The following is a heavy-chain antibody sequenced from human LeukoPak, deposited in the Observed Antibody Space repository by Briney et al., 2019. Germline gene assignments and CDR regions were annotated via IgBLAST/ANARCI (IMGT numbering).Heavy chain of an antibody. D-gene: IGHD3-10*01. CDR1: GLTFSNYA. V-gene: IGHV3-23*01. Sequence: TGGSLRLSCAASGLTFSNYAMSWVRQAPGKGLEWVSAISGSGGSTYYADSVKGRFTISRDNSKNTLYLQMNSLRGEDTAVYYCAKDIDAVWSICDYWGQGTLVTVSS. J-gene: IGHJ4*02. CDR2: ISGSGGST. CDR3: AKDIDAVWSICDY.